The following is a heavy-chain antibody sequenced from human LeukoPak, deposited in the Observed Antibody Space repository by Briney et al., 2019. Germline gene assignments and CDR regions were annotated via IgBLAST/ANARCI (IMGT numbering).Heavy chain of an antibody. D-gene: IGHD6-19*01. CDR3: AKVGSGSYYFDY. Sequence: GSLRLSCAASGFVFDTYGMHWVRQAPGKGLEWVSGISGSGGTTYYADSVKGRFTISRDNSKNTLYLRMNCLRAEDTAAYYCAKVGSGSYYFDYWGQGTLVTVSS. CDR2: ISGSGGTT. CDR1: GFVFDTYG. V-gene: IGHV3-23*01. J-gene: IGHJ4*02.